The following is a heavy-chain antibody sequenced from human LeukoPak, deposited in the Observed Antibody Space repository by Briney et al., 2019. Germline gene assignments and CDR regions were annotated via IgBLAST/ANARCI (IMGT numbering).Heavy chain of an antibody. V-gene: IGHV3-23*01. J-gene: IGHJ4*02. CDR2: IRGSGAST. CDR1: GFTFSNYA. Sequence: GGSLRLSCAASGFTFSNYAMNWVRQAPGKGLEWVSGIRGSGASTYYADSVKGRFTISRDNSKNTLFLHLNSLRVEDSALYYCVKDFYGSAWFATFDSWGLGSLVTVSS. D-gene: IGHD6-19*01. CDR3: VKDFYGSAWFATFDS.